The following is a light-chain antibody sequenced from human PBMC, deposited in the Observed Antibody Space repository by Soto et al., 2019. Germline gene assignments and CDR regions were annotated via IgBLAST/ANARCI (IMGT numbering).Light chain of an antibody. CDR1: RIVSRNY. J-gene: IGKJ4*01. Sequence: EIVLTQSPSTLALSPVERPTLSCIASRIVSRNYLAWYQQKPGQAPRLLIYEASSRSTGIPDRFSGSASGTDFTLTISRLEPEDFAVYYCQQYVTSPLTFGGGTKVDIK. CDR3: QQYVTSPLT. CDR2: EAS. V-gene: IGKV3-20*01.